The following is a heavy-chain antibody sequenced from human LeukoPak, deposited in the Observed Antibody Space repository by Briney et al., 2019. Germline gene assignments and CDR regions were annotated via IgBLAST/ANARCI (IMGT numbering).Heavy chain of an antibody. CDR1: GYSFTGYW. Sequence: GESLKISCKGSGYSFTGYWIGWVRQMPRKGLEWMGIIYPGDSDTRYSPSFQGQVTISADKSISTAYLQWSSLKASDTAMYYCARDYGGNSYYYGMDVWGQGTTVTVSS. V-gene: IGHV5-51*01. D-gene: IGHD4-17*01. J-gene: IGHJ6*02. CDR2: IYPGDSDT. CDR3: ARDYGGNSYYYGMDV.